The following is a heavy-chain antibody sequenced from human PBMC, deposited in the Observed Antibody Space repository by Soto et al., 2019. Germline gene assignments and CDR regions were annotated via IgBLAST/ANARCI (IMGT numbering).Heavy chain of an antibody. J-gene: IGHJ6*02. CDR1: GCSISSSSYY. CDR3: ARQGGVVGYYYYGMDV. D-gene: IGHD1-26*01. V-gene: IGHV4-39*01. CDR2: IYYSGST. Sequence: SSETLSLTCTFSGCSISSSSYYCGWIRQPPGKGLEWIGSIYYSGSTYYNPSLKSRVTISVDTSKNQFSLKLSSVTAADTAVYYCARQGGVVGYYYYGMDVWGQGTTVTVSS.